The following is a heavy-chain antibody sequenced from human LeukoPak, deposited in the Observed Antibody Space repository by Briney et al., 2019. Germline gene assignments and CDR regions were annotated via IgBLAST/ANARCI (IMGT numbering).Heavy chain of an antibody. CDR2: ISNSGGTT. V-gene: IGHV3-23*01. Sequence: GGSLRLSCAASGFTLSSYAMSWVRQAPGKGLEWVSGISNSGGTTYYADSVKGRFTISRDNSKDMLYLQMNSLRAEDTARYYCAKGLSAYYYYYMDVWGKGTTVTVSS. CDR3: AKGLSAYYYYYMDV. J-gene: IGHJ6*03. CDR1: GFTLSSYA.